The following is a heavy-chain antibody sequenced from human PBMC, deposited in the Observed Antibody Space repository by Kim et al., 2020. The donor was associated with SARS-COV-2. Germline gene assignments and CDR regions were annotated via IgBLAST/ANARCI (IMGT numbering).Heavy chain of an antibody. CDR1: GYSFTSYW. D-gene: IGHD3-22*01. J-gene: IGHJ4*01. CDR2: IYPGDSDT. CDR3: ARRTRRYSNGYGGYFDY. Sequence: GESLKISCKGSGYSFTSYWIGWVRQMPGKGLEWMGIIYPGDSDTRYSPSFQGQVTISADKSISTAYLQWNSLTAYDTAMCYCARRTRRYSNGYGGYFDYWGHGTLVTVS. V-gene: IGHV5-51*01.